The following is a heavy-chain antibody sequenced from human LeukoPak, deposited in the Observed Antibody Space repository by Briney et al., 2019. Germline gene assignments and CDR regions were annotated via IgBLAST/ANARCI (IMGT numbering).Heavy chain of an antibody. V-gene: IGHV1-69*01. CDR1: GGTFSSYA. D-gene: IGHD6-19*01. J-gene: IGHJ1*01. CDR2: IIPIFGTA. CDR3: ARDSGHSSGRNQH. Sequence: ASVKVSCKASGGTFSSYAISWVRQAPGQGLEWMGGIIPIFGTANYAQKFQGRVTITADESTSTAYMELSSLRSDDTAVYYCARDSGHSSGRNQHWGQGTLVTVSS.